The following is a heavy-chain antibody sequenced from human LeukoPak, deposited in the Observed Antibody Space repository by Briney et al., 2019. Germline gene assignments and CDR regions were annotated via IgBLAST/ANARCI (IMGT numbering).Heavy chain of an antibody. CDR2: ISSSGSTI. V-gene: IGHV3-48*03. J-gene: IGHJ3*02. CDR3: ARARWGSGYDDAFDI. D-gene: IGHD5-12*01. Sequence: GGSLRLSCAASGFTFSSYEMNWVRQAPGKGLEWVSYISSSGSTIYYADSVKGRFTISRDNAKNSLYLQMNSLRAEDTTVYYCARARWGSGYDDAFDIWGQGTMVTVSS. CDR1: GFTFSSYE.